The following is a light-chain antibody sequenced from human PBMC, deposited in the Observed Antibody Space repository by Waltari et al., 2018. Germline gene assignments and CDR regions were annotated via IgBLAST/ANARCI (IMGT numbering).Light chain of an antibody. CDR1: QNLSSSY. CDR2: GVS. V-gene: IGKV3-20*01. Sequence: ESVLPQSPGTLSLSPGERATTPCKTSQNLSSSYLTWYHQKPGPAPRLVVYGVSTRATGIPDRFSGSRSGTDFTLTISRLEPEDFAVYYCQQYGGSPRIFTFGAGTKVEIK. J-gene: IGKJ3*01. CDR3: QQYGGSPRIFT.